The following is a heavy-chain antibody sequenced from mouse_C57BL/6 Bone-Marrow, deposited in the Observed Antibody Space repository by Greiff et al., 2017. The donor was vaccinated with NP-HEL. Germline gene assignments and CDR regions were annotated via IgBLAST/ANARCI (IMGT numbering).Heavy chain of an antibody. Sequence: QVQLQQSGAELARPGASVKLSCKASGYTFTSYGISWVKQRTGQGLEWIGEIYPRSGNTYYNEKFKGKATLTADKSSSTAYMELRSLTSEDAAVYFCAKGVLRFPMDYWGQGTSVTVSS. CDR2: IYPRSGNT. D-gene: IGHD1-1*01. CDR3: AKGVLRFPMDY. CDR1: GYTFTSYG. V-gene: IGHV1-81*01. J-gene: IGHJ4*01.